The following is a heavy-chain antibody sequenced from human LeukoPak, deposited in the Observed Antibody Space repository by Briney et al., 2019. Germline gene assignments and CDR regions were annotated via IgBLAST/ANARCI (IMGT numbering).Heavy chain of an antibody. CDR3: AKLLRPTTESLYCSSTNCYSAPLVP. V-gene: IGHV3-23*01. D-gene: IGHD2-2*02. CDR2: ISGSGTST. CDR1: GFTFSSYA. Sequence: GGSLRLSCAASGFTFSSYAMSWVRQAPGKGLEWVSGISGSGTSTYYADSVKGRFAISRDNSKNRLYLQMNSLRAEDTAVYYCAKLLRPTTESLYCSSTNCYSAPLVPWGQGTLATVSS. J-gene: IGHJ5*02.